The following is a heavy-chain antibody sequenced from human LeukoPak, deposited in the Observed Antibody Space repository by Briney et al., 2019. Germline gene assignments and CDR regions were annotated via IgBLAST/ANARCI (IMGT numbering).Heavy chain of an antibody. J-gene: IGHJ4*02. CDR1: GFTFSSYG. CDR2: IWYDGSNK. D-gene: IGHD3-16*01. CDR3: ARAESPFGDYYFDY. Sequence: PGRSLRLSCAASGFTFSSYGMHWVRQAPGKGLKWVAVIWYDGSNKYYADSVKGRFTISRDNAKNTLYLQMNSLRAEDTAVYYCARAESPFGDYYFDYWGQGTLVTVSS. V-gene: IGHV3-33*01.